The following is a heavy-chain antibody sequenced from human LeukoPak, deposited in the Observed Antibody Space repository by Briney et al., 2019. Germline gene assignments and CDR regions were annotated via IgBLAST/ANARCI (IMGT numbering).Heavy chain of an antibody. J-gene: IGHJ3*01. D-gene: IGHD6-6*01. Sequence: GGSLRLSCAVSGFTFSGFWMSWSRQAPGKGLEWVASINSDGSEGYYADVVKGRFTISRDNAKNSLYLQINSLRAEDTAVYYCARSSYSSSSSVWGQGTMVTVAS. CDR3: ARSSYSSSSSV. CDR1: GFTFSGFW. V-gene: IGHV3-7*03. CDR2: INSDGSEG.